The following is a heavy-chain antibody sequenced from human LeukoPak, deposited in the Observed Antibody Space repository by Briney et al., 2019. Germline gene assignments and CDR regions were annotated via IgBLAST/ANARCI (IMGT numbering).Heavy chain of an antibody. D-gene: IGHD6-13*01. V-gene: IGHV1-18*01. CDR2: MNPNSGNT. J-gene: IGHJ4*02. Sequence: GASVKVSCKASGYTFTSYDINWVRQATGQGLEWMGWMNPNSGNTNYAQKLQGRVTMTTDTSTSTAYMELRSLRSDDTAVYYCARVAAADYFDYWGQGTLVTVSS. CDR1: GYTFTSYD. CDR3: ARVAAADYFDY.